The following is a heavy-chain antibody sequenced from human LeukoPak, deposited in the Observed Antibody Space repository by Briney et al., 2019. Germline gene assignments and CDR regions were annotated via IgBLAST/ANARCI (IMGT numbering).Heavy chain of an antibody. CDR2: ISATGNTI. CDR3: ARDSSGNFIPDYFDY. V-gene: IGHV3-48*03. CDR1: GFTFSSYE. Sequence: GGSLRLSCTVSGFTFSSYEMNWVRQAPGKGLEWVSYISATGNTIYYADSVKGRFTISRDNAKNSLYLQMNSLRAEDTAVYYCARDSSGNFIPDYFDYWGQGTLVTVSS. D-gene: IGHD3-10*01. J-gene: IGHJ4*02.